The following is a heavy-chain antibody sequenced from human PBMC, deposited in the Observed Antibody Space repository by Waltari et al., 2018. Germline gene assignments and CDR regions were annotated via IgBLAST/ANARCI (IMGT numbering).Heavy chain of an antibody. CDR2: IWHDGSKT. Sequence: QFQLLESGGGVVQPGTSLKLSCVASGFNFGTPGMHWVRQAPGKGLEWVAVIWHDGSKTYYADSVKGRFTISRDESKNMFYLQMNSLRVEDTAMYYCAREGGNFNWMDPWGQGTLVTVS. J-gene: IGHJ5*02. CDR3: AREGGNFNWMDP. D-gene: IGHD4-4*01. CDR1: GFNFGTPG. V-gene: IGHV3-33*01.